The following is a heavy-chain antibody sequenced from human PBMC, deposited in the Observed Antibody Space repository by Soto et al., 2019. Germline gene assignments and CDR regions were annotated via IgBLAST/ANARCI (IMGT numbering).Heavy chain of an antibody. CDR1: GFTFGDYA. V-gene: IGHV3-49*04. D-gene: IGHD3-22*01. Sequence: GGSLRLSCTASGFTFGDYAMSWVRQAPGKGLEWVGFIRSKAYGGTTEYAASVKGRFTISRDDSKSIAYLQMNSLKTEDTAVYYCTFDSSGYYGPRDYWGQGXLVTVYS. CDR3: TFDSSGYYGPRDY. CDR2: IRSKAYGGTT. J-gene: IGHJ4*02.